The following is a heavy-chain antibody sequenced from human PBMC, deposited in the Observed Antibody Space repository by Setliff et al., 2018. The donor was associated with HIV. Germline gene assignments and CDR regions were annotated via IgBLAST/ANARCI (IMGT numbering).Heavy chain of an antibody. Sequence: VASVKVSCKASGYTLSNYYIHWVRQAPGQGLDWMGIINPSDGTKIYAQNFQGRVTMTRDTSTSTVYMELSSLTSGDTAVYYCARGRGYTYDFQYRGQGTLVTVPQ. CDR3: ARGRGYTYDFQY. CDR2: INPSDGTK. D-gene: IGHD5-18*01. V-gene: IGHV1-46*01. CDR1: GYTLSNYY. J-gene: IGHJ4*02.